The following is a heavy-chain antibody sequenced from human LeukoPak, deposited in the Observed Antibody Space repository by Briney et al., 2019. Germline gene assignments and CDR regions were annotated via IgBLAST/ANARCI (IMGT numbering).Heavy chain of an antibody. D-gene: IGHD2-21*01. CDR2: INSDGSST. Sequence: LPGGSLRLSCAASGFTFSSYWMHWVRQAPGKGLVWVSRINSDGSSTSYADSVKGRFTISRDNAKNTLYLQMNSLRAEDTAVYYCARVVESDAFDIWGQGTMVTVSS. J-gene: IGHJ3*02. CDR3: ARVVESDAFDI. V-gene: IGHV3-74*01. CDR1: GFTFSSYW.